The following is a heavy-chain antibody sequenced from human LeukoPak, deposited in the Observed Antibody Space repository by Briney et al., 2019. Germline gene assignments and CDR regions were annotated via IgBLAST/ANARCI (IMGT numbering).Heavy chain of an antibody. J-gene: IGHJ5*02. CDR3: ATEYSSSWYNWFDP. CDR1: GFTFSSYW. V-gene: IGHV3-74*01. D-gene: IGHD6-13*01. CDR2: INSDGSST. Sequence: GGSLRLSCAASGFTFSSYWMHWVGQAPGKGLVWVSRINSDGSSTSYADSVKGRFTISRDNAKNTLYLQMNSLRAEDTAVYYCATEYSSSWYNWFDPWGQGTLVTVSS.